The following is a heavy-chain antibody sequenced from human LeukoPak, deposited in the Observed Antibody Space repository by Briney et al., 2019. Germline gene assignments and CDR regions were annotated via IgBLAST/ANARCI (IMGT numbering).Heavy chain of an antibody. V-gene: IGHV1-69*13. D-gene: IGHD3-10*01. CDR2: IIPIFGTA. J-gene: IGHJ6*03. CDR1: GGTFSSYA. CDR3: ARVFPYGSGSYTYYYMDV. Sequence: ASVKVSCKASGGTFSSYAISWVRQAPGQGLEWMGGIIPIFGTANYAQKFQGRVTITADESTSTAYMELSSLRSEDTAVYYCARVFPYGSGSYTYYYMDVWGKGTTVTVSS.